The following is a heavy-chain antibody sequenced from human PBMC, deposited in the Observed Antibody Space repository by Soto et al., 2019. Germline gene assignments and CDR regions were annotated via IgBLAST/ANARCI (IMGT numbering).Heavy chain of an antibody. Sequence: GASLKVSCKASGYTFPTYGISWVRQAPGQGLEWMGWITAYNGNTNYAQKLQGRVIMTTDTSTSTAYMELRSLRSDDTAVYYCARGSYSHYYGSGSYYYFAYWGQGTLVTVSS. D-gene: IGHD3-10*01. CDR2: ITAYNGNT. V-gene: IGHV1-18*01. CDR3: ARGSYSHYYGSGSYYYFAY. J-gene: IGHJ4*02. CDR1: GYTFPTYG.